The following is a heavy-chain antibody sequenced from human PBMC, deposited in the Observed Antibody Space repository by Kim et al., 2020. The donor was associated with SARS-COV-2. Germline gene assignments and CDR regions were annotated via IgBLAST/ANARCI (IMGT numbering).Heavy chain of an antibody. CDR2: IISLFNIV. Sequence: SVKVSCKASGGTFSDNAVSWVRQAPGQGLEWIGGIISLFNIVNYAQKFQDRVTISADESTDTVSLQLRSLRSDDTAVYFCARMGTRQQINSHIDHWGQGTLVSVSS. J-gene: IGHJ4*02. V-gene: IGHV1-69*13. CDR1: GGTFSDNA. CDR3: ARMGTRQQINSHIDH. D-gene: IGHD6-13*01.